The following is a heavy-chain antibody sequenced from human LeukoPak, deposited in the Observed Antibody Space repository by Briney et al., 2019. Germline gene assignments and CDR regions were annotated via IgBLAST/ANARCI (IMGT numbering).Heavy chain of an antibody. D-gene: IGHD5-12*01. V-gene: IGHV3-23*01. CDR1: GFTFSSYA. Sequence: PGGSLRLSCAASGFTFSSYAMSWVRQAPGKGLEGVSAISGSGGSTYYADSVKGRFTISRDNSKNTLYLQMNSLRAEDTAVYYCAKRTEGYSGHPDYWGQGTLVTVSS. J-gene: IGHJ4*02. CDR3: AKRTEGYSGHPDY. CDR2: ISGSGGST.